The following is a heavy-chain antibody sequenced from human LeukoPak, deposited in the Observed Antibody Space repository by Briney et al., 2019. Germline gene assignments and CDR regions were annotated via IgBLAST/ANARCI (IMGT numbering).Heavy chain of an antibody. CDR2: IGSSGRTI. V-gene: IGHV3-11*04. CDR3: ARDGKAVAVAFDI. D-gene: IGHD6-19*01. CDR1: RFTFSDYY. Sequence: PGGSLRLSCAASRFTFSDYYMSWIRQAPGKGLEWVSYIGSSGRTIYYADSVKGRFTISRDNAKNSLYLQMNSLRAEDTAVYYCARDGKAVAVAFDIWGQGTMVTVSS. J-gene: IGHJ3*02.